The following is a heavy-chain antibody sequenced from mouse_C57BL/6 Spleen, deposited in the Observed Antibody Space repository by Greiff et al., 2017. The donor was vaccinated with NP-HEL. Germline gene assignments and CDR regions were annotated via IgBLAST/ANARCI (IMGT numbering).Heavy chain of an antibody. J-gene: IGHJ2*01. CDR2: IWSGGST. V-gene: IGHV2-2*01. D-gene: IGHD4-1*01. Sequence: VQLQQSGPGLVQPSQSLSITCTVSGFSLTSYGVHWVRQSPGKGLEWLGVIWSGGSTDYNAAFISRLSISKDNSKSQVFFKMNSLQADDTAIYYCARGTLTGHFDYWGKGTTLTVSS. CDR3: ARGTLTGHFDY. CDR1: GFSLTSYG.